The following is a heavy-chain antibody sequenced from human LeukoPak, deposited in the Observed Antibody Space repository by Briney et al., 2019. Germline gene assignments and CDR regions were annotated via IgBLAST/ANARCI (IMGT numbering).Heavy chain of an antibody. J-gene: IGHJ3*01. CDR2: ISFSGSTI. D-gene: IGHD2-21*02. CDR3: ASHTVVATATHDAFAL. Sequence: GGSLRLSCAASGFTFSDYYMSWIRQAPGKGLEWVSYISFSGSTIYYADSVKGRFTISRDNAKNSLYLQMNSLRAEDTAVYYCASHTVVATATHDAFALWGQGTMVTVSS. V-gene: IGHV3-11*01. CDR1: GFTFSDYY.